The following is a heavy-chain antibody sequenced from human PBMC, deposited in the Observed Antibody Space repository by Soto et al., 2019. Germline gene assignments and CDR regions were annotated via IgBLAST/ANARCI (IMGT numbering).Heavy chain of an antibody. J-gene: IGHJ4*02. V-gene: IGHV3-53*01. CDR2: IYSAGNT. D-gene: IGHD3-9*01. CDR3: ARDSRYLGDNYGLDH. CDR1: GFTVSRTY. Sequence: GGSLRLSCAASGFTVSRTYMTWVRQAPGKGLEWVSVIYSAGNTYYADSVKGRFTISRDNSRNTVYLQMNSLRAEDTAIYYCARDSRYLGDNYGLDHWGQGSLVTVSS.